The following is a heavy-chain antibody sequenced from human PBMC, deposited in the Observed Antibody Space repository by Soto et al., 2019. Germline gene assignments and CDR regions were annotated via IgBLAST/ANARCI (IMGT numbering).Heavy chain of an antibody. CDR1: GGSISSGGYY. Sequence: SETLSLTCTVSGGSISSGGYYWSWIRQHPGKGLEWIGYIYYSGSTYYNPSLKSRVTISVDTSKNQFSLKLSSVTAADTDVYYGAKDAAWACSSTSCNSVSHDFDIWGQGTMVTVSS. V-gene: IGHV4-31*03. D-gene: IGHD2-2*01. CDR2: IYYSGST. J-gene: IGHJ3*02. CDR3: AKDAAWACSSTSCNSVSHDFDI.